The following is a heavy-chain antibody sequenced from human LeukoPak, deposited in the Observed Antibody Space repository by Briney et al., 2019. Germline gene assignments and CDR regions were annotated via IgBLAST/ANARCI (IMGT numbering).Heavy chain of an antibody. CDR3: AKGTWIAAAGYWYFDL. CDR1: GFVFSNYA. Sequence: PGGSLRLSCIASGFVFSNYAMNWVRQAPGKGLEWVSSISASGGSTYYADSVKGRFTISRDNSGSTLYLQINSLRAEDTAVYYCAKGTWIAAAGYWYFDLWGRGTLVTVSS. V-gene: IGHV3-23*01. J-gene: IGHJ2*01. CDR2: ISASGGST. D-gene: IGHD6-13*01.